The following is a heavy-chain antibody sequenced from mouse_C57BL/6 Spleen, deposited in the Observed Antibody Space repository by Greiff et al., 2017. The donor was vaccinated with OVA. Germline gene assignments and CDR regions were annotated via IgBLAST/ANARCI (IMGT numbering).Heavy chain of an antibody. Sequence: QVQLQQPGAELVRPGSSVKLSCKASCYTFTSYWMHLVKQRPIQGLEWISNIDPSDSETHYNQKFKDKATLTVDKSSSTAYMQLSSLTSEESAVYYCAREGGYGSDPWLAYWGQGTMVTVSA. CDR1: CYTFTSYW. CDR2: IDPSDSET. J-gene: IGHJ3*01. D-gene: IGHD1-1*01. V-gene: IGHV1-52*01. CDR3: AREGGYGSDPWLAY.